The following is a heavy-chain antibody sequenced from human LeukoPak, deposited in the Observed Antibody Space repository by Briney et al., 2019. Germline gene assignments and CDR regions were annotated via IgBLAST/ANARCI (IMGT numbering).Heavy chain of an antibody. V-gene: IGHV1-8*01. J-gene: IGHJ4*02. Sequence: ASVKVSCKASGYTFTSYDINWVRQATGQGLEWMGWMNPNSGNTGYAQKFQGRVTTTRNTSISTAYMELSSLRSEDTAVYYCARAQYCSSTSCYIITGDLDYWGQGTLVTVSS. CDR2: MNPNSGNT. CDR1: GYTFTSYD. D-gene: IGHD2-2*02. CDR3: ARAQYCSSTSCYIITGDLDY.